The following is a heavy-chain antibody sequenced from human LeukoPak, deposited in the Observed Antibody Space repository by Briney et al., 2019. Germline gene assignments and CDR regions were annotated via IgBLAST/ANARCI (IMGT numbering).Heavy chain of an antibody. J-gene: IGHJ4*02. V-gene: IGHV5-51*01. CDR1: GYSFTNYW. CDR3: ARHRGADYDSSAYSDY. CDR2: IYPGDSDT. D-gene: IGHD3-22*01. Sequence: GESLQISCKGSGYSFTNYWIGWVRQMPGKGLEWMGIIYPGDSDTRYSPSFQGQVTISADKSISTAYLQWSNLKASDTAMYYCARHRGADYDSSAYSDYWGQGTLVTVSS.